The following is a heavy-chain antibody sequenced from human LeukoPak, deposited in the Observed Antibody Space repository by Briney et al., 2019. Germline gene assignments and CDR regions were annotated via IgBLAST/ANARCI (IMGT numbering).Heavy chain of an antibody. J-gene: IGHJ6*02. D-gene: IGHD4-17*01. CDR1: GFTFNNAW. CDR2: IKSKTDGGTT. CDR3: TTGTTVTTYYYYYGMDV. V-gene: IGHV3-15*01. Sequence: GGSLRLSCAASGFTFNNAWMSWVRQAPGKGLEWVGRIKSKTDGGTTDYAAPVKGRFTISRDDSKNTLYLQMNSLKTEDTAVYYCTTGTTVTTYYYYYGMDVWGQGTTVTVSS.